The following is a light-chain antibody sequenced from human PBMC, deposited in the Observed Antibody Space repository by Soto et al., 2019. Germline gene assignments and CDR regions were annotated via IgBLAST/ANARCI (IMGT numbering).Light chain of an antibody. CDR2: HVS. CDR3: MQGTHWPPR. Sequence: DVVMTQSPLSLPVTLGQPASISCRSSESLAYSDGNTYLNWFQQRPGQSPRRLIYHVSKRDSGVPDRLSGSGSGTDFTLKISRVEAEYVGVYYCMQGTHWPPRFGAGTKVEIK. J-gene: IGKJ4*01. V-gene: IGKV2-30*01. CDR1: ESLAYSDGNTY.